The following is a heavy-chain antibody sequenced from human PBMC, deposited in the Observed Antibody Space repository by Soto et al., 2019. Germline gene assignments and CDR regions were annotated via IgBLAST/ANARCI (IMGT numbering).Heavy chain of an antibody. CDR3: ARGGSSSPYFDS. V-gene: IGHV4-31*03. CDR1: GGSISSGGYY. Sequence: QVQLQESGPGLVKPSQTLSLTCTVSGGSISSGGYYWSWIRQHPGKGLEWIGYIYYSGSTYYNPSRRSRVTISVDTSKNQFSLKLSSVTAADTAVYYCARGGSSSPYFDSWGQGTLVTVSS. J-gene: IGHJ4*02. CDR2: IYYSGST. D-gene: IGHD6-13*01.